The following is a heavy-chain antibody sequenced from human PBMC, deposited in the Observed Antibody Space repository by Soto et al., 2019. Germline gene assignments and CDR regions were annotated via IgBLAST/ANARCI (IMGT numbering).Heavy chain of an antibody. CDR2: ISAYNGNT. Sequence: QVQLVQSGAEVKKPGASVKVSCKASGYTFTSYGISWVGQAPGQGLEWRGWISAYNGNTNYAQKLQGMITMTTDTSSSTAYMELRSLRSDDTAVYYCARGPGTTTGYWVGYALDFWGQGTMVTVSS. D-gene: IGHD1-1*01. V-gene: IGHV1-18*01. J-gene: IGHJ3*01. CDR1: GYTFTSYG. CDR3: ARGPGTTTGYWVGYALDF.